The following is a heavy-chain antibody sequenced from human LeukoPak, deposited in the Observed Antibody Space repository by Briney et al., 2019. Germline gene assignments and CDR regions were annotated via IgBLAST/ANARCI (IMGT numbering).Heavy chain of an antibody. CDR1: GFTFSSYA. CDR3: AKDIVVVVAATSGYFDY. V-gene: IGHV3-30*04. D-gene: IGHD2-15*01. Sequence: GRSLRLSCAASGFTFSSYAMHWVRQAPGKGLEWVAVISYDGSNKYYADSVKGRFTISRDNSKNTLYLQMNSLRAEDTAVYYCAKDIVVVVAATSGYFDYWGQGTLVTVSS. CDR2: ISYDGSNK. J-gene: IGHJ4*02.